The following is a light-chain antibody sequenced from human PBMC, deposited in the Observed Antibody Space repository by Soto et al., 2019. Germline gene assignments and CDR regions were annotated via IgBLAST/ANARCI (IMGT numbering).Light chain of an antibody. Sequence: EIVMTQSPATLSVSPGERATLSCRASQSVSSNLAWYQQKPGQAPRLLIYGASTRATGIPDRFSGSGSGTDFTLSISRLEPEDFAVYYCQQYRSSPPTFGQGTKVDIK. CDR3: QQYRSSPPT. J-gene: IGKJ1*01. CDR2: GAS. CDR1: QSVSSN. V-gene: IGKV3-20*01.